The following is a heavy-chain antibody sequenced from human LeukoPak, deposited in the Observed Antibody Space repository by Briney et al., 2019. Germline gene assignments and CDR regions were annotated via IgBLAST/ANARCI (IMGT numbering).Heavy chain of an antibody. V-gene: IGHV1-18*01. CDR1: QYTFTSYG. D-gene: IGHD1-14*01. J-gene: IGHJ5*02. Sequence: ASVKVSFKASQYTFTSYGISWVRQAPGQGPEWMGWISDYNGNTNYAQKFQGRVTMTTDTSTSTAYMELRSLRSDDTAVYYCARTGISPFDPWGQGTLVTVSS. CDR3: ARTGISPFDP. CDR2: ISDYNGNT.